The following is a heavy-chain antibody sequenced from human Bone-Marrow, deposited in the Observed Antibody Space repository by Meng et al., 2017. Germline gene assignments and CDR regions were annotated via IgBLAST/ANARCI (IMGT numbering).Heavy chain of an antibody. CDR3: ARWIQYSSSWPSFDY. V-gene: IGHV3-48*03. J-gene: IGHJ4*02. CDR1: GFTFSSYE. Sequence: GESLKISCAASGFTFSSYEMNWVRQAPGKGLEWVSYISSSGSNIYYADSVKGRFTISRDNAKNSLYLQMNSLRAEDTAVYYCARWIQYSSSWPSFDYWGQGTLVTVSS. D-gene: IGHD6-13*01. CDR2: ISSSGSNI.